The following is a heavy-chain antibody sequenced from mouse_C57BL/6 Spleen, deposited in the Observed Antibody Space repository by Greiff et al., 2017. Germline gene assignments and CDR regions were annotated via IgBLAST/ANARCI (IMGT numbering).Heavy chain of an antibody. CDR3: ARDRTTDAMDY. Sequence: EVQGVESGGGLVKPGGSLKLSCAASGFTFSSYAMSWVRQTPEKRLEWVATISDGGSYTYYPDNVKGRFTISRDNAKNNLYLQMSHLKSEDTAMYYCARDRTTDAMDYWGQGTSVTVSS. CDR1: GFTFSSYA. CDR2: ISDGGSYT. V-gene: IGHV5-4*01. J-gene: IGHJ4*01. D-gene: IGHD1-1*01.